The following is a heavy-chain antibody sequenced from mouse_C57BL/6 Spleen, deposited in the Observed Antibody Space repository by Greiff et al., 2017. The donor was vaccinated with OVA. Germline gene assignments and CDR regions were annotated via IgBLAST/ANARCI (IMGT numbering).Heavy chain of an antibody. V-gene: IGHV3-6*01. CDR2: ISYDGSN. CDR3: ARVYEGSAMDY. Sequence: EVKLVESGPGLVKPSQSLSLTCSVTGYSITSGYYWNWIRQFPGNKLEWMGYISYDGSNNYNPSLKNRISITRDTSKNQFFLKLNSVTTEDTATYYCARVYEGSAMDYWGQGTSVTVSS. J-gene: IGHJ4*01. CDR1: GYSITSGYY. D-gene: IGHD1-1*01.